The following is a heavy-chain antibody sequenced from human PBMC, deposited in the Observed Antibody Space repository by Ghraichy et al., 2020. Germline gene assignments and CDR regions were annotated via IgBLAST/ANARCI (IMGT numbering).Heavy chain of an antibody. CDR1: GFTFNYFA. Sequence: GGSLRLSCAASGFTFNYFAMHWVRQAPGKGLQWVAVISHDGKNQYYADSLKGRFTISRDNSNSTLFLQMDNLGADDTAVYFCAKDSGRFRGHRPEYWGLGTLVTVST. V-gene: IGHV3-30*18. CDR2: ISHDGKNQ. CDR3: AKDSGRFRGHRPEY. J-gene: IGHJ4*02.